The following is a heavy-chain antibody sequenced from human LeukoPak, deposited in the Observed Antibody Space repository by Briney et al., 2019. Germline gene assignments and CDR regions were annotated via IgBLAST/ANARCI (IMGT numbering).Heavy chain of an antibody. CDR2: ISSSSSYI. CDR1: GFTFSSYS. J-gene: IGHJ5*02. D-gene: IGHD3-16*02. Sequence: GGSLRLSCAASGFTFSSYSMNWVRQAPGKGLEWVSSISSSSSYIYYADSVKGRFTISRDNAKNSLYLQMNSLRAEDTAVYYCARQDLVAFGGVIVRMGVDPWGQGTLVTVSS. V-gene: IGHV3-21*01. CDR3: ARQDLVAFGGVIVRMGVDP.